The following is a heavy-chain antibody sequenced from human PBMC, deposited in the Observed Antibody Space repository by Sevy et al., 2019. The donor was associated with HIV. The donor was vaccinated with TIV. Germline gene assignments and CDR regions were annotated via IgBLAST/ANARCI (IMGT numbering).Heavy chain of an antibody. CDR2: IYYSGST. Sequence: SETLSLTCTVSGGSISSSSYYWGWIRQPPGKGLEWIGSIYYSGSTYYNPSLKSRVTISVDTSKNQFSLKLSSVTAADTAVHYCASGNIVVGPAAIVNWFDPWGQGTLVTVSS. J-gene: IGHJ5*02. D-gene: IGHD2-2*02. CDR1: GGSISSSSYY. CDR3: ASGNIVVGPAAIVNWFDP. V-gene: IGHV4-39*01.